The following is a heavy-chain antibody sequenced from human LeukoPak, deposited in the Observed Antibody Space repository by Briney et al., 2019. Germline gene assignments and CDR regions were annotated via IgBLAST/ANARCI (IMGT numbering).Heavy chain of an antibody. Sequence: SETLSLTCTVSVDSISGYYWSWIRQPPGKGLEWIGFIYYSGSTNYNPSLKSRVTISVDTSKNQFSLKLSSVTAADTAVYYCARMYSNYFDYWGQGTLVTVSS. CDR2: IYYSGST. J-gene: IGHJ4*02. D-gene: IGHD4-11*01. CDR1: VDSISGYY. V-gene: IGHV4-59*01. CDR3: ARMYSNYFDY.